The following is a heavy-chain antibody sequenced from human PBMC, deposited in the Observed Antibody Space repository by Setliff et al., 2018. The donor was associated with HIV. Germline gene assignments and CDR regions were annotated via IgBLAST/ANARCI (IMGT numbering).Heavy chain of an antibody. J-gene: IGHJ4*02. D-gene: IGHD2-21*02. V-gene: IGHV3-23*01. Sequence: RGGSLRLSCAASGFTFSSHVMTWVRQAPGKGLEWVSVITPSSTETYYADSVKGRVTITRDTSASTAYMELSSLRPEDTAVYYCASPTAIPHWGQGTLVTVSS. CDR1: GFTFSSHV. CDR2: ITPSSTET. CDR3: ASPTAIPH.